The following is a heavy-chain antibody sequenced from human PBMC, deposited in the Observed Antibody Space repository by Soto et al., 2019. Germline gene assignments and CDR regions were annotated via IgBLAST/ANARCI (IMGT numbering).Heavy chain of an antibody. CDR3: ASHGGRYGDYAAEYFQH. Sequence: QVQLQESGPGLVKPSETLSLTCTVSGGSISSYYWSWIRQPPGKGLEWIGYIYYSGSTNYNPSLKSRVTISVDTSTNQFSLKLSSVTAADTAVYYCASHGGRYGDYAAEYFQHWGQGNLVTVSS. D-gene: IGHD4-17*01. J-gene: IGHJ1*01. CDR1: GGSISSYY. V-gene: IGHV4-59*08. CDR2: IYYSGST.